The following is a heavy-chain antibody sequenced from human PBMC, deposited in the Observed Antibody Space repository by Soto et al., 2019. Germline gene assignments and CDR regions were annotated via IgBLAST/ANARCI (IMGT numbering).Heavy chain of an antibody. J-gene: IGHJ6*02. V-gene: IGHV3-11*06. CDR2: ISSSSSYK. CDR1: GFTFSDYY. D-gene: IGHD6-13*01. Sequence: QVQLVESGGGLVKPGGSLRLSCAASGFTFSDYYMSWIRQAPGKGLEWVSYISSSSSYKNYADSVKGRFTISRDNAKNSLYLQMNSLRAEDTAVYYCARAKGQQLGPYYYYGMDVWGQGTTVTVSS. CDR3: ARAKGQQLGPYYYYGMDV.